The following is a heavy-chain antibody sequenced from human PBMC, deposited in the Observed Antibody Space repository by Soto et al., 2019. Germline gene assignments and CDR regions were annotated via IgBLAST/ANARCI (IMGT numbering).Heavy chain of an antibody. D-gene: IGHD6-19*01. CDR1: GFSLSTSGLV. CDR3: VHSLHTSGWYTSHGMEA. V-gene: IGHV2-5*01. CDR2: IYWNDDR. J-gene: IGHJ6*02. Sequence: GPTLVNPTQTLTLTCTFSGFSLSTSGLVLVWIRQPPGKTLEWLGLIYWNDDRRHNPPLKTRRTITKDTSKNQVALTVTNMNPGDTATFSCVHSLHTSGWYTSHGMEAGGQGTTVTVSS.